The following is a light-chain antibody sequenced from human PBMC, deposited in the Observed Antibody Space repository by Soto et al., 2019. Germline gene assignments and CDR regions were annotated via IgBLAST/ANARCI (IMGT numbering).Light chain of an antibody. J-gene: IGKJ5*01. CDR3: QHSYSMPIA. CDR1: QSVSNNY. CDR2: GAS. Sequence: EIVLTQSPGTLSLSPGERATLSCRASQSVSNNYLAWYQQKPGQAPRRLIYGASSRATGIPDRFSGSGSGTEFTLTISSLQPDDFATYYCQHSYSMPIAFGQGTRLEIK. V-gene: IGKV3-20*01.